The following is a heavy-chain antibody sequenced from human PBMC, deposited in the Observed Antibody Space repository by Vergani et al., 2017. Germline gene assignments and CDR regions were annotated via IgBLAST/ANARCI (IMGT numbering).Heavy chain of an antibody. CDR3: ARSYYDSSGYYPFDY. Sequence: QVQLVQSGAEVKKPGSSVKVSCKASGGPFKNSAFSWVRQVPGQGLEWMGRIITFFGTTDYAQKFQGRFTIIADEFTSTAYMELSSLRSEDTAVYYCARSYYDSSGYYPFDYWGQGTLVTVSS. V-gene: IGHV1-69*13. J-gene: IGHJ4*02. CDR1: GGPFKNSA. CDR2: IITFFGTT. D-gene: IGHD3-22*01.